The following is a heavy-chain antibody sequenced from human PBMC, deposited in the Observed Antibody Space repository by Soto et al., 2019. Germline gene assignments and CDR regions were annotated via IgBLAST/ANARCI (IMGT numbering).Heavy chain of an antibody. CDR3: ARGKGSSLIDWFDP. V-gene: IGHV3-23*01. J-gene: IGHJ5*02. CDR2: VTGGGVT. Sequence: GPLSPSRAATCFLFSNYAVACIRQVPGKGLEWVSTVTGGGVTIYADSVKGRFTISRDNSKNMLYLQMNSLRAEDTAVYYCARGKGSSLIDWFDPWGQGTLVTAPQ. D-gene: IGHD3-10*01. CDR1: CFLFSNYA.